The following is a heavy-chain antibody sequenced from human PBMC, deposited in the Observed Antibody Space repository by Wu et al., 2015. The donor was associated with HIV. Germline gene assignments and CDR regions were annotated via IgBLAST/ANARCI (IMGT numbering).Heavy chain of an antibody. D-gene: IGHD3-22*01. CDR2: VIPVFGTP. V-gene: IGHV1-69*05. CDR1: GDSFSKYG. Sequence: QVQVVQSGAEVRKPGSSVRVSCKASGDSFSKYGISWVRQAPGQGLEWMGGVIPVFGTPKYAQKFQGKITIATDESTSTAYLELSSLRSEDTAVYYCASHLRHYYRGAFDIWGQGTMVTVSS. CDR3: ASHLRHYYRGAFDI. J-gene: IGHJ3*02.